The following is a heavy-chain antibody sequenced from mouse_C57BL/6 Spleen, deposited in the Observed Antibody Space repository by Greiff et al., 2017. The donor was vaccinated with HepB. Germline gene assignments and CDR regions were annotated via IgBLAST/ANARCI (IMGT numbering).Heavy chain of an antibody. V-gene: IGHV1-80*01. CDR3: ARSGLGGWYFDV. J-gene: IGHJ1*03. Sequence: VQLQQSGAELVKPGASVKISCKASGYAFSSYWMNWVKQRPGKGLEWIGQIYPGDGDTNYNGKFKGKATLTADKSSSTAYMQLSSLTSEDSAVYFCARSGLGGWYFDVWGTGTTVTVSS. D-gene: IGHD4-1*01. CDR1: GYAFSSYW. CDR2: IYPGDGDT.